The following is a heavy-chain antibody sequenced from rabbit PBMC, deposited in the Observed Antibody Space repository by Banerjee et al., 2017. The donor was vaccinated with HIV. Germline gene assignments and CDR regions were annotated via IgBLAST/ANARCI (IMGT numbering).Heavy chain of an antibody. V-gene: IGHV1S45*01. Sequence: QEQLEESGGDLVKPGASLTLTCKASGFFFSSGYDMCLVRPAQGKGWEWIACIWTGDGRTYETSATKGRFTTSKSSSTAVTLQISRLAAADTASYFCAGRPYDGIRDPYADLWGPGTLVTVS. CDR3: AGRPYDGIRDPYADL. J-gene: IGHJ4*01. D-gene: IGHD4-2*01. CDR2: IWTGDGRT. CDR1: GFFFSSGYD.